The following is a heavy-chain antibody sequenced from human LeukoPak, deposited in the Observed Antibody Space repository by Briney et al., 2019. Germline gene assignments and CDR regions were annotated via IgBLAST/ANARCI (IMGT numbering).Heavy chain of an antibody. CDR1: GFTFSSYA. Sequence: TGGSLRLSCAASGFTFSSYAMSWVRQAPGKGLEWVSAISGSGGSTYYADSVKGRFTISRDNSKNTLYLQMNSLRAEDTAVYYCAKVRGIVVPAAAVYYYYYYGMDVWGQGTTVTVS. CDR3: AKVRGIVVPAAAVYYYYYYGMDV. D-gene: IGHD2-2*01. V-gene: IGHV3-23*01. CDR2: ISGSGGST. J-gene: IGHJ6*02.